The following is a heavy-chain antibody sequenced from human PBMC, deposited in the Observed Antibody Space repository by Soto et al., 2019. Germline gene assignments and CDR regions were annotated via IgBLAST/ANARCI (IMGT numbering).Heavy chain of an antibody. D-gene: IGHD1-7*01. CDR3: TTSHAGELNN. J-gene: IGHJ4*02. V-gene: IGHV4-4*02. CDR1: GGSISSSSW. Sequence: QVQLQESGPGLVKPSGTLSLTCAVSGGSISSSSWWTWVRQSPGKGLEWIGEIFESGATNYNPSLKIRLTMSVDKSKNPFPLNLSSLTAADTAVYFCTTSHAGELNNWGQGPLVTVSS. CDR2: IFESGAT.